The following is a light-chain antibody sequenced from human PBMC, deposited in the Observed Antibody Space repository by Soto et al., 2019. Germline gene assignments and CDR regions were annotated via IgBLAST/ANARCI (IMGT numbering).Light chain of an antibody. V-gene: IGLV3-21*01. CDR3: QVWESNSDSVV. J-gene: IGLJ2*01. CDR1: NIGDKS. CDR2: YDS. Sequence: SYELTQAPSVSVAPGKTATIPCGGNNIGDKSVYWYQQKPGQAPVVVIYYDSVRPTGIPERFSGSNSGNTATLTISRVEAGDEADYYCQVWESNSDSVVFGGGTKLTVL.